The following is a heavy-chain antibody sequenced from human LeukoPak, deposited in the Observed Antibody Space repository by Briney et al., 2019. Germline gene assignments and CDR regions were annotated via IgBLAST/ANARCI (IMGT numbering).Heavy chain of an antibody. D-gene: IGHD2-2*01. CDR1: GGFISIYY. CDR3: ARRYCSSTSCPPDYYYMDV. CDR2: IYYSGST. Sequence: SETLSLTCTVSGGFISIYYGRWIRQPPGKGVEWSGYIYYSGSTNYNPSLKSRVTISVDTSKNQFSLKLSSVTAADTAVYYCARRYCSSTSCPPDYYYMDVWGKGTTVTVSS. J-gene: IGHJ6*03. V-gene: IGHV4-59*08.